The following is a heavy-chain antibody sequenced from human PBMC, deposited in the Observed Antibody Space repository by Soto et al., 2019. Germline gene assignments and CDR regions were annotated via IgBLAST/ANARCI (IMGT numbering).Heavy chain of an antibody. J-gene: IGHJ4*02. D-gene: IGHD3-16*02. CDR3: ASGAPYDYIWGSYRVGFDY. V-gene: IGHV4-34*01. CDR2: INHSGST. CDR1: GGSFSGYY. Sequence: PSETLSLTCAVYGGSFSGYYWSWIRQPPGKGLEWIGEINHSGSTNYNPSLKSRVTISVDTSKNQFSLKLSSVTAADTAVYYCASGAPYDYIWGSYRVGFDYWGQGTLVTVSS.